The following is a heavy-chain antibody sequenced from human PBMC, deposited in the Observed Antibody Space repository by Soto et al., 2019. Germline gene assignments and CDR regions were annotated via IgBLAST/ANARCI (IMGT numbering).Heavy chain of an antibody. D-gene: IGHD4-4*01. Sequence: PSETLSLTCAVYGGSFSGYYWSWIRQPPGKGLEWIGEINHSGSTNYNPSLKSRVTISVDTSKNQFSLKLSSVTAADTAVYYCARGRLAGTVTTRGRYYYYYGMDVWGQGTTVTVSS. CDR3: ARGRLAGTVTTRGRYYYYYGMDV. CDR1: GGSFSGYY. V-gene: IGHV4-34*01. J-gene: IGHJ6*02. CDR2: INHSGST.